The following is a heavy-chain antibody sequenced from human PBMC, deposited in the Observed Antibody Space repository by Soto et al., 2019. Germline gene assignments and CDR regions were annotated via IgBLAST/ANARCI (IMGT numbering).Heavy chain of an antibody. CDR1: GYSFSSYW. Sequence: GESLKISCKGSGYSFSSYWINWVRQMPGKGLEWMGRIDPSDSYTTYSPSFQGHVTISADKSISTAYLQWSSLKASDTAMYYCARQIYDSDTGPNFQYYFDSWGQGTPVTVSS. CDR3: ARQIYDSDTGPNFQYYFDS. V-gene: IGHV5-10-1*01. D-gene: IGHD3-22*01. CDR2: IDPSDSYT. J-gene: IGHJ4*02.